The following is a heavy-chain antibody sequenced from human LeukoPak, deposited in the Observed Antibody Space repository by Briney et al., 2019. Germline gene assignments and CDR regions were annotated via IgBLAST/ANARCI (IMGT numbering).Heavy chain of an antibody. Sequence: GGSLRLSCAVSGFTFSSCAMTWVRQAPGKGLEWVSAISGTGANTYYADSVKGRFTTSRDNPRSTLYLQMNSLSNEDTAVYYCAYADNNGWYYFDYWGQGTLVTVSS. CDR1: GFTFSSCA. CDR2: ISGTGANT. CDR3: AYADNNGWYYFDY. D-gene: IGHD6-19*01. J-gene: IGHJ4*02. V-gene: IGHV3-23*01.